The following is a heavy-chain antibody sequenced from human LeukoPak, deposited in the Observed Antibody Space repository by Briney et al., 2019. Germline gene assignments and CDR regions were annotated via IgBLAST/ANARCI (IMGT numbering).Heavy chain of an antibody. J-gene: IGHJ6*02. V-gene: IGHV3-21*01. CDR2: ISSSSSSYI. CDR1: GFTFSSYS. CDR3: ARVGFAYGMDV. Sequence: PGGSLRLSCAASGFTFSSYSMNWVRQAPGKGLEWVSSISSSSSSYIYYADSVKGRFTTSRDNAKNSLYLQMNSLRAEDTAVYYCARVGFAYGMDVWGQGTTVTVSS.